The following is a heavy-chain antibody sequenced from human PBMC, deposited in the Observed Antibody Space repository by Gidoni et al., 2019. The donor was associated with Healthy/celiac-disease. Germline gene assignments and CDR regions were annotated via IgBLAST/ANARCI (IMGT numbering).Heavy chain of an antibody. Sequence: QVQLVQSGAEVKKPGSSVKVSCKASGGTFSSYTISWVRQAPGQGLEWMGRIIPILGIANYAQKFQGRVTITADKSTSTAYMELSSLRSEDTAVYYCARGGSEYSSIVYWGQGTLVTVSS. CDR1: GGTFSSYT. CDR2: IIPILGIA. D-gene: IGHD6-6*01. V-gene: IGHV1-69*02. J-gene: IGHJ4*02. CDR3: ARGGSEYSSIVY.